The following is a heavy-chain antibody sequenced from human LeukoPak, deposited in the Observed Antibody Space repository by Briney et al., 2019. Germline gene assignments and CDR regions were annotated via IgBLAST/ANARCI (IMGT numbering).Heavy chain of an antibody. D-gene: IGHD4/OR15-4a*01. CDR2: ARNRGNGYTT. Sequence: PGGSLRLSCAASGFTFSDHYRDWVRQAPGKGLEWVGCARNRGNGYTTQYAASVKGRFTFSRDDSENTVYLQMNSLKTEDTAVYFCARIMRVDYGTYYFDYWGQGTLVTVSS. J-gene: IGHJ4*02. V-gene: IGHV3-72*01. CDR3: ARIMRVDYGTYYFDY. CDR1: GFTFSDHY.